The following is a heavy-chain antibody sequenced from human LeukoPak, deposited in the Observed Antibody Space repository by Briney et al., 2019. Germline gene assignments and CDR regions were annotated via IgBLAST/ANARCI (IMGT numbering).Heavy chain of an antibody. CDR2: IIPIFGTA. J-gene: IGHJ3*02. V-gene: IGHV1-69*13. Sequence: GASVKVSCKASGGTFSSYAISWVRQAPGQGLEWMGGIIPIFGTANYAQKFQGRVTITADESTSTAYMELSGLRSEDTAVYYCARNPAPEWLVLAFDIWGQGTMVTVSS. CDR1: GGTFSSYA. CDR3: ARNPAPEWLVLAFDI. D-gene: IGHD6-19*01.